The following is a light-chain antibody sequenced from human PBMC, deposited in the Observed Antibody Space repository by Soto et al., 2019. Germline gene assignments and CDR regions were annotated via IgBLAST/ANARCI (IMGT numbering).Light chain of an antibody. CDR3: QSYDSTSVV. J-gene: IGLJ2*01. CDR2: EDD. V-gene: IGLV6-57*04. Sequence: NFMLTQPHSVSESPGKTVTISCTRSSGSIASNYVQWYQQRPGSVPTTLIYEDDQRPSGVPDWFSGSIDSSSNSASLIISGLKTEDEADYYCQSYDSTSVVFGEGTKLTVL. CDR1: SGSIASNY.